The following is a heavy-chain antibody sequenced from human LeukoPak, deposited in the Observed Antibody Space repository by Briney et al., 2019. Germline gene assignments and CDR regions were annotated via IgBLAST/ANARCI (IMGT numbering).Heavy chain of an antibody. J-gene: IGHJ4*02. CDR3: ARHPFMSPFDY. CDR1: GGSICGNY. CDR2: IYHTGHT. Sequence: PSETLSRNCSVSGGSICGNYWSWIRQPPGEGLEWLGYIYHTGHTYYNHSLKSRVTMSMDTSKSQRSLKRSSVTGADTAVYYCARHPFMSPFDYWGQGTLVTVS. D-gene: IGHD3-10*02. V-gene: IGHV4-59*08.